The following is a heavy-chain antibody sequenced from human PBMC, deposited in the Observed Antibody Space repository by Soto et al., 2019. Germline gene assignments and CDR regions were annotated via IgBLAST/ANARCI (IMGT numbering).Heavy chain of an antibody. V-gene: IGHV5-51*01. J-gene: IGHJ6*02. CDR2: FYPGDSDT. CDR1: GYSFTTYW. CDR3: ARESVVVVPAARHYYYYGMDV. D-gene: IGHD2-2*01. Sequence: PGESLKISCKGSGYSFTTYWIGWVRQMPGKGLEWMGIFYPGDSDTRYSPSFQGQVTISADKSISTAYLQWSSLKASDTAMYYCARESVVVVPAARHYYYYGMDVWGQGTTVTVSS.